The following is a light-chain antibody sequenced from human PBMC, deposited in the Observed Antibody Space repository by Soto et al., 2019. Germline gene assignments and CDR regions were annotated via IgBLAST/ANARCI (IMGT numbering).Light chain of an antibody. J-gene: IGLJ1*01. CDR3: QSYDRSLRCYV. CDR1: SSNIGAGYD. Sequence: QSVLTQPPSVSADRGQRVTISCTGSSSNIGAGYDVHWYQQLPGTAPKLLIYASGNRPSGVPDRFSGSKSGTSVSLAITVLQAENEAFYCGQSYDRSLRCYVLGTGTKDSGL. V-gene: IGLV1-40*01. CDR2: ASG.